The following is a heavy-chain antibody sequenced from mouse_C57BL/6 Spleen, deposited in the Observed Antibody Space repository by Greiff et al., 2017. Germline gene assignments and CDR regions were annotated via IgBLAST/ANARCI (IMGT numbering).Heavy chain of an antibody. CDR3: ARLTAQATWFAY. CDR1: GYTFTSYW. V-gene: IGHV1-69*01. D-gene: IGHD3-2*02. CDR2: IDPSDSYT. Sequence: QVQLQQPGAELVMPGASVKLSCKASGYTFTSYWMHWVKQRPGQGLEWIGEIDPSDSYTNHNQKFKGKSTLTVDKSSSTAYMQLSSLTSEDSAVYYCARLTAQATWFAYWGQGTLVTVSA. J-gene: IGHJ3*01.